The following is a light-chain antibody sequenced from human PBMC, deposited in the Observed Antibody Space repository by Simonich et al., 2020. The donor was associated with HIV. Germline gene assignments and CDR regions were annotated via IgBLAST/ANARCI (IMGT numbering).Light chain of an antibody. CDR3: QQSYSTLLT. CDR1: QSISSY. CDR2: AAS. V-gene: IGKV1-39*01. J-gene: IGKJ4*01. Sequence: DIQMTQSPSSLSESVGDRITITCRASQSISSYLHWYQQKPGKAPKLLIYAASSLQSGVPSRFSGSGSWTDFTLTISSLQPEDFATYYCQQSYSTLLTFGGGTKVEIK.